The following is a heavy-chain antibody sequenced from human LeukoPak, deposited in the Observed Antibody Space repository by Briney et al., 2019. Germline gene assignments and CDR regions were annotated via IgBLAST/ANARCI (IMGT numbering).Heavy chain of an antibody. J-gene: IGHJ2*01. Sequence: GGSLRLSCAASGFTFSTYWMTWVRQAPGKGLEWVANIKGDGTKKYYVDSVEGRFTISRDNAKKSLYLQMNSLRAEDTAVYYCVTLSYDSSGYYGSLNWYFDLWGRGTLVTVSS. CDR3: VTLSYDSSGYYGSLNWYFDL. D-gene: IGHD3-22*01. V-gene: IGHV3-7*01. CDR1: GFTFSTYW. CDR2: IKGDGTKK.